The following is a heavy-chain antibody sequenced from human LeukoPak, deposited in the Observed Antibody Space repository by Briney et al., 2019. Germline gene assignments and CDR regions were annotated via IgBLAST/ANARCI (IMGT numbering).Heavy chain of an antibody. CDR2: INHSGST. CDR3: ARARVVVTMGIDY. Sequence: SETLSLTCAVYGGSFSGYYWSWIRQPPGKGLEWIGEINHSGSTNYNPSLKSRVTISVDTSKNQFSLKLSSVTAADTAVNYCARARVVVTMGIDYWGQGTLVTVSP. J-gene: IGHJ4*02. D-gene: IGHD3-22*01. V-gene: IGHV4-34*01. CDR1: GGSFSGYY.